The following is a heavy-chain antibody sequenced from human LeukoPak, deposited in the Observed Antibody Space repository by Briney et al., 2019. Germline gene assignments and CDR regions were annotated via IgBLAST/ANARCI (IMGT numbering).Heavy chain of an antibody. D-gene: IGHD3-10*01. Sequence: SETLSLPCTVSGGSISSYYWSWIRQPPGKGLEWIGYIYYSGSTNYNPSLKSRVTISVDTSKNQFSLKLSSVTAADTAVYYCARGHYGSGSYLSPRNWFDPWGQGTLVTVSS. J-gene: IGHJ5*02. CDR2: IYYSGST. V-gene: IGHV4-59*12. CDR3: ARGHYGSGSYLSPRNWFDP. CDR1: GGSISSYY.